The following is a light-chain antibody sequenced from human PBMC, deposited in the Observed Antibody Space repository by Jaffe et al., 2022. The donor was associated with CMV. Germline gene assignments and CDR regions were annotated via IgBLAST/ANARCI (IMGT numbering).Light chain of an antibody. J-gene: IGLJ3*02. CDR2: INSDGSH. CDR1: SVHSTYT. V-gene: IGLV4-69*01. CDR3: QTWGTGFWV. Sequence: QLVVAQSPSASASLGASVKLTCTLSSVHSTYTIAWHQQQPEKGPRYLMTINSDGSHNKGDGIPDRFSGSSSGAERYLTISSLQSEDEADYYCQTWGTGFWVFGGGTKLTVL.